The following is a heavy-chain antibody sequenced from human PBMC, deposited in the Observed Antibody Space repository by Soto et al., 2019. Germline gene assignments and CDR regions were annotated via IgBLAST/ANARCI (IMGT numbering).Heavy chain of an antibody. CDR1: GGTIRSYY. Sequence: SETLSLTYTVAGGTIRSYYWSWIRQPPGKGLEWIGYIYYSGSTNYNPSLKSRVTISVDTSKNQFSLKLSSVTAADTAVYYCARDTMVRGVIPNYYYYGMDVWGQGTTVTVSS. V-gene: IGHV4-59*01. D-gene: IGHD3-10*01. J-gene: IGHJ6*02. CDR3: ARDTMVRGVIPNYYYYGMDV. CDR2: IYYSGST.